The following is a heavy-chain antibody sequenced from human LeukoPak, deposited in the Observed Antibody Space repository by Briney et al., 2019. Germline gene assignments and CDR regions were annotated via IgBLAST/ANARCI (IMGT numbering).Heavy chain of an antibody. J-gene: IGHJ4*02. CDR1: GFTFSSYG. V-gene: IGHV3-30*18. D-gene: IGHD3-10*01. Sequence: GGSLRLFCAASGFTFSSYGMHWVRQAPGKGLEWVAVISYDGSNKYYADSVKGRFTISRDNSKNTLYLQMNSLRAEDTAVYYCAKTGSGEAYFDYWGQGTLITVSS. CDR3: AKTGSGEAYFDY. CDR2: ISYDGSNK.